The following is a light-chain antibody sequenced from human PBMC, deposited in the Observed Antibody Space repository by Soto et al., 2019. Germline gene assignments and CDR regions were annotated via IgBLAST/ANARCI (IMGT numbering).Light chain of an antibody. CDR3: QQADTFPLS. CDR1: QDISNW. Sequence: IQMTQSPSSVSVSVGDRVTITCRASQDISNWLSWYQQRPGKAPELLIYAASTLQSGVPSRFSGSGSGTDFTLIITSLQPEDSATCYCQQADTFPLSFGGGTKVEIK. J-gene: IGKJ4*01. V-gene: IGKV1-12*01. CDR2: AAS.